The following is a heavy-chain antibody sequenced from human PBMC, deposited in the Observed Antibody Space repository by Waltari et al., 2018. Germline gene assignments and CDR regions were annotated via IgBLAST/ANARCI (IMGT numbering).Heavy chain of an antibody. CDR3: ARLAGIVVVPAAMGYNWFDP. CDR2: IYPGDSDT. CDR1: GYSFTSYW. D-gene: IGHD2-2*01. Sequence: EVQLVQSGAEVKKPGESLKISCKGSGYSFTSYWIGWVRQMPGKGLEWMGIIYPGDSDTRYSPSFQGQVTISADKSISTAYLQWSSLKASDTAMYYCARLAGIVVVPAAMGYNWFDPWGQGTLVTVSS. V-gene: IGHV5-51*01. J-gene: IGHJ5*02.